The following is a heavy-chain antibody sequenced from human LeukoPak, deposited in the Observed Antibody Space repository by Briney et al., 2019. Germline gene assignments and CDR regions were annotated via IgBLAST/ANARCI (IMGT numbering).Heavy chain of an antibody. CDR3: SGGEGSYSDY. J-gene: IGHJ4*02. V-gene: IGHV3-74*01. CDR1: RFTFSSYW. CDR2: IRADGGYT. D-gene: IGHD1-26*01. Sequence: GGSLRLSCAASRFTFSSYWMHWVRQAPGEGLVWVSRIRADGGYTSYADSVKGRFTISRDNARNTLYLQMNSLRAEDTAVYYCSGGEGSYSDYWGQGTLVTVSS.